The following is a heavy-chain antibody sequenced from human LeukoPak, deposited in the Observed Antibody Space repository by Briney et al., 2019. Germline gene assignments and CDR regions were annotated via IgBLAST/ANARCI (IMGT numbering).Heavy chain of an antibody. V-gene: IGHV3-48*03. D-gene: IGHD3-10*01. CDR1: GFTFSSYE. Sequence: PGGSLRLSCAASGFTFSSYEVNWVRQAPGKGLEWVSYISSSGSTIYYADSVKGRFTISRDNAKNSLYLQMNSLRAEDTAVYYCARAYYSDAFDIWGQGTMVTVSS. J-gene: IGHJ3*02. CDR2: ISSSGSTI. CDR3: ARAYYSDAFDI.